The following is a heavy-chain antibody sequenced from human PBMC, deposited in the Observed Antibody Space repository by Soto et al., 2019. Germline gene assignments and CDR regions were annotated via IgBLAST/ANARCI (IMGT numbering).Heavy chain of an antibody. CDR2: IIPILGIA. D-gene: IGHD3-22*01. CDR3: ARVVGYYDSSGYYPKPSNYYYYGMDV. J-gene: IGHJ6*02. V-gene: IGHV1-69*02. Sequence: ASVKVSCKASGGTFSSYTISWVRQAPGQGLEWKGRIIPILGIANYAQKFQGRVTITADKSASTAYMELSSLRSEDTAVYYCARVVGYYDSSGYYPKPSNYYYYGMDVWG. CDR1: GGTFSSYT.